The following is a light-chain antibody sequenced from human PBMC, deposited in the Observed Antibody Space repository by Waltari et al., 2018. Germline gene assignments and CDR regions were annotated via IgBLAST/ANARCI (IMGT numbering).Light chain of an antibody. CDR1: QSVLYSTNNKNY. V-gene: IGKV4-1*01. CDR2: WAS. CDR3: QQYYSTPT. J-gene: IGKJ4*01. Sequence: DIVMTQSPDSLDVSLGARATINCKSSQSVLYSTNNKNYLAWYQQKPGQPPKLLIYWASTRESGVPDRFSGSGSGTDFTLTISSLQAEDVAVYYCQQYYSTPTFGGGTKVEIK.